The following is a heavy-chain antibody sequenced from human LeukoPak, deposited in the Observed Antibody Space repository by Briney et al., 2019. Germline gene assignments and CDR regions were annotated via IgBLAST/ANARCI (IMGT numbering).Heavy chain of an antibody. CDR2: ISSSSSYI. Sequence: KAGGSLRLSCAASGFTFSSYSMNWVRQAPGKGLEWVSSISSSSSYIYYTDSVKGRFTISRDNSKNTLYLQMNSLRAEDTAVYYCAKEKLRYCSGGSCPLDYWGQGTLVTVSS. CDR3: AKEKLRYCSGGSCPLDY. J-gene: IGHJ4*02. D-gene: IGHD2-15*01. CDR1: GFTFSSYS. V-gene: IGHV3-21*01.